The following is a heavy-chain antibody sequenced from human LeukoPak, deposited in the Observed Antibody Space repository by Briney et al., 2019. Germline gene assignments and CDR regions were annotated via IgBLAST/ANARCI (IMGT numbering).Heavy chain of an antibody. D-gene: IGHD4-17*01. CDR1: GGSVSSGNYY. Sequence: SETLSLSCTVSGGSVSSGNYYWSWIRQPPGKGLEWIGYIHYSGSTHYNPSLKSRVAISVDTSKNMFSLRVNSVTAADTAVYYCARATSYGDYVDYWGQGTLVTVSS. CDR2: IHYSGST. J-gene: IGHJ4*02. V-gene: IGHV4-61*01. CDR3: ARATSYGDYVDY.